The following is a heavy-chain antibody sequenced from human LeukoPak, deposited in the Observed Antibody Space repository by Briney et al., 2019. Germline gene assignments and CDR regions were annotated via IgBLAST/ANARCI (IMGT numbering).Heavy chain of an antibody. CDR2: ISAYNGNT. CDR1: GYTFTSYG. D-gene: IGHD6-19*01. Sequence: ASVKVSCKASGYTFTSYGISWVRQAPGQGLEWMGWISAYNGNTNYAQKFQGRVTITADKSTSTAYMELSSLRSEDTAVYYCARDRPLSGWYRSAFDIWGQGTMVTVSS. CDR3: ARDRPLSGWYRSAFDI. V-gene: IGHV1-18*01. J-gene: IGHJ3*02.